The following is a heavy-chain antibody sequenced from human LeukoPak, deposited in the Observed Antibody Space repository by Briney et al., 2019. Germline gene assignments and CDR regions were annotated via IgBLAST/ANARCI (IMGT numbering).Heavy chain of an antibody. CDR3: AKATTSAARSPSVY. Sequence: GGSLRLSCAASGFTFSSYGMHWVRQAPGKGLEWVAFIRYDGSNKYYADSVKGRFTISRDNSKNTLYLQMNSLRAEDTAVYYCAKATTSAARSPSVYWGQGTLVTVSS. CDR2: IRYDGSNK. D-gene: IGHD6-6*01. CDR1: GFTFSSYG. J-gene: IGHJ4*02. V-gene: IGHV3-30*02.